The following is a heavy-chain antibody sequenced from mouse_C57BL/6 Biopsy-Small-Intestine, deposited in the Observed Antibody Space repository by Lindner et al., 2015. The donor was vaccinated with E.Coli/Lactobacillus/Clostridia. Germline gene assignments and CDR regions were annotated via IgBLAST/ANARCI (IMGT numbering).Heavy chain of an antibody. J-gene: IGHJ3*01. V-gene: IGHV14-4*01. CDR1: GFNIKDDY. CDR2: IDPENGDT. Sequence: VQLQESGAELVRPGASVELSCTASGFNIKDDYMHWVKQRPEQGLEWIGWIDPENGDTEYASKFQGKATITADTSSNTAYLQLSSLTSEDTAVYYCTGGGAWFAYWGQGTLVTVSA. CDR3: TGGGAWFAY.